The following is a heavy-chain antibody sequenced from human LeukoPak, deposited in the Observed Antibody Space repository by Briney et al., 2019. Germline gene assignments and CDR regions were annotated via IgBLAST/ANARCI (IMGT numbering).Heavy chain of an antibody. CDR3: AKDNDYYGSGSYQDY. D-gene: IGHD3-10*01. CDR2: ISGSDGRT. Sequence: PGGSLRLSCAASGFTFSCYAMDWVRQAPGKGLEWVSAISGSDGRTYYADSMKGRFTISRDNSKNTLYLQMNSLRAEDTALYYCAKDNDYYGSGSYQDYWGQGTLVTVSS. J-gene: IGHJ4*02. CDR1: GFTFSCYA. V-gene: IGHV3-23*01.